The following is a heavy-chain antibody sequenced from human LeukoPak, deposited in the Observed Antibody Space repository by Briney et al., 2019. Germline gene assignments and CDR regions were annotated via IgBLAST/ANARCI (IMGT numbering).Heavy chain of an antibody. Sequence: GGSLRLSCAASGFTFSSYGMHWVRQAPGKGLEWVAFIRYDGSNKYYADSVKGRFTISKDNSKNTLYLQMNSLRAEDTAVYYCAKDLGDGYASDYWGQGTLVTVSS. V-gene: IGHV3-30*02. CDR1: GFTFSSYG. CDR2: IRYDGSNK. D-gene: IGHD5-24*01. CDR3: AKDLGDGYASDY. J-gene: IGHJ4*02.